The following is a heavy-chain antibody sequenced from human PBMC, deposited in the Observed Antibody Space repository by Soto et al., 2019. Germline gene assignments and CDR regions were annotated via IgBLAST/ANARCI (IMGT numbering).Heavy chain of an antibody. CDR3: ARDMKLWFGEFDY. CDR2: INAGNGNT. CDR1: GYTFTNYA. J-gene: IGHJ4*02. D-gene: IGHD3-10*01. Sequence: GASVKVSCKASGYTFTNYAMHWVRQAPGQRLEWMGWINAGNGNTKYSQKFQGRVTITRDTSASTAYMELSSLRSEDTAVYYCARDMKLWFGEFDYRGQGTLVTVSS. V-gene: IGHV1-3*01.